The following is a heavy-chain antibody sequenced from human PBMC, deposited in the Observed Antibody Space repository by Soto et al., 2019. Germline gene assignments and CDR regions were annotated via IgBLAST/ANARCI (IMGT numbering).Heavy chain of an antibody. J-gene: IGHJ6*03. D-gene: IGHD3-10*01. CDR1: GGSFSGYQ. Sequence: QVQLQQWGAGLVKPSETLSLTCAVYGGSFSGYQWSWIRQTPGKGLEWIGEINDSGNINYNPSLKSRVTILVDTAKKQISLKLSSLTAADTAVYYCARGLILWFGELARRGGYYYYMDVWGKGTTVTVSS. V-gene: IGHV4-34*01. CDR2: INDSGNI. CDR3: ARGLILWFGELARRGGYYYYMDV.